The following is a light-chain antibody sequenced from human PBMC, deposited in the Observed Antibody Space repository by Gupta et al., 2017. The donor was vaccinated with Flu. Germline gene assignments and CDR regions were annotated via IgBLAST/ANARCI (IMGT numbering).Light chain of an antibody. Sequence: LVSWYQRQTGKAPKFILYEVDKRPSGVSDRFSGSQSGNTASLQISGLPAEDEGDYYCCAYAGRNNPHVIFGVGTKLPVL. CDR1: L. J-gene: IGLJ2*01. CDR2: EVD. CDR3: CAYAGRNNPHVI. V-gene: IGLV2-23*02.